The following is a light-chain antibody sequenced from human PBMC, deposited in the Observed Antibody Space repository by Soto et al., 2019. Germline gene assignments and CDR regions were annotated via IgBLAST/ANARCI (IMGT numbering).Light chain of an antibody. Sequence: DIQMTQSPSSLSASVGDRVTITCRASRTISSYLNWYQQKPGKAPNLLIYAASNLQGGVPSRFSGSGSGTDFTLTISSLQPEDFATYYCLQDSNYPRTFGQGTKLEIK. CDR1: RTISSY. CDR3: LQDSNYPRT. CDR2: AAS. J-gene: IGKJ2*01. V-gene: IGKV1-39*01.